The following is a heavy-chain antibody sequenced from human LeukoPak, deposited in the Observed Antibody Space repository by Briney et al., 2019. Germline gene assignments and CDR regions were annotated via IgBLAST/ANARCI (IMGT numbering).Heavy chain of an antibody. CDR2: ISSSGSTI. CDR3: AGPPTAYCSTISCFDRNEDY. J-gene: IGHJ4*02. Sequence: GGSLRLSCAASGFTFSNYYMNWIRQAPGKGLEWVSYISSSGSTIYYADSVKGRFTISRDNAKNSLYLQMNSLRAEDTAVYYCAGPPTAYCSTISCFDRNEDYWGQGTLVTVSS. V-gene: IGHV3-11*04. D-gene: IGHD2-2*01. CDR1: GFTFSNYY.